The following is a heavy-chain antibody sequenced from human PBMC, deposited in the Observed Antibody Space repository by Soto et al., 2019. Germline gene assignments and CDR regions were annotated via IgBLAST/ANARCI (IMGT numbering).Heavy chain of an antibody. CDR2: IYNSGTT. Sequence: QVQLQESGPGLVKPSETLSLTCTVSGGSITRGGYYWSWIRQHPGKGLEWIGYIYNSGTTYYNPSLKSRVTISVDTSQNQFSLTLTSVTAADTAVYYCARDPAPWGQGTLVTVSS. CDR3: ARDPAP. CDR1: GGSITRGGYY. J-gene: IGHJ5*02. V-gene: IGHV4-31*03.